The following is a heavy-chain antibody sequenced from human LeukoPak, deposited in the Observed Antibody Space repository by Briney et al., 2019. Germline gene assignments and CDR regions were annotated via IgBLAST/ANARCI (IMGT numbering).Heavy chain of an antibody. CDR2: IYYTGIT. V-gene: IGHV4-59*01. CDR1: GGSISSYY. D-gene: IGHD4/OR15-4a*01. J-gene: IGHJ4*02. CDR3: ARMGAIAGASANPDY. Sequence: TETLSLTCTVSGGSISSYYWSWIRQPPGKGLEWIGYIYYTGITDYSPSLKSRVTISVDTSKNQFSLRLNSVTTADTAVYYCARMGAIAGASANPDYWGQGTLVTVSS.